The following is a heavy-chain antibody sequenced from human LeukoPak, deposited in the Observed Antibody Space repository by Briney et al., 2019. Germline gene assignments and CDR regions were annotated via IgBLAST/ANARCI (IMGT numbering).Heavy chain of an antibody. J-gene: IGHJ1*01. Sequence: GESLKISCKGSGYSFTSYWIGWVRQMPGKGLEWMGIIYPGDSDIRYSPSFQGQVTISADKSISTAYLQWSSLKASDTAMYFCARTNSSSWYPIDPYFQHWGQGTLVTVSS. D-gene: IGHD6-13*01. V-gene: IGHV5-51*01. CDR3: ARTNSSSWYPIDPYFQH. CDR2: IYPGDSDI. CDR1: GYSFTSYW.